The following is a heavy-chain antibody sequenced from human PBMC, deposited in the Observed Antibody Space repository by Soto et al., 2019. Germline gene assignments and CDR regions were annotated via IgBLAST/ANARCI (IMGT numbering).Heavy chain of an antibody. CDR2: IYYSGST. D-gene: IGHD3-3*01. CDR1: GGSISSGDYY. J-gene: IGHJ6*02. V-gene: IGHV4-30-4*01. Sequence: SETLSLTCTVSGGSISSGDYYWSWIRQPPGKGLEWIGYIYYSGSTYYNPSLKSRVTISVDTSKNQFSLKLSSVTAADTAVYYCAKEPVSITIFGVNGMDVWGQGTTVTVSS. CDR3: AKEPVSITIFGVNGMDV.